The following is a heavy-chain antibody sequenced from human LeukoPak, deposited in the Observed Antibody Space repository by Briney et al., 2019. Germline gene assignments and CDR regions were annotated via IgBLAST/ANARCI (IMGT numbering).Heavy chain of an antibody. J-gene: IGHJ5*02. CDR3: TTGIAAAGVFDP. Sequence: GGSLRLSCVASGFTFSSYAMSWVRQAPGKGLEWVSAISNSGGSTYYTGSVKGRFTISRDNSKNTVYLQMNSLKTEDTAVYYCTTGIAAAGVFDPWGQGTLVTVSS. D-gene: IGHD6-13*01. CDR2: ISNSGGST. V-gene: IGHV3-23*01. CDR1: GFTFSSYA.